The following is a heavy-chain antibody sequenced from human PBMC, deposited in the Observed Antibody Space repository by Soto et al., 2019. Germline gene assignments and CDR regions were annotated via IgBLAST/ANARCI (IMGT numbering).Heavy chain of an antibody. Sequence: QVQLQQWGAGLLKPSETLSLTCAVYGGSFSDHYWSWIRQPPGKGLEWIGEINHSGSTNYNPSLXSXVXXSVDTSKNQFSLKLSSVTAADTAVYYCARLILNDYWGQGTLVTVSS. J-gene: IGHJ4*02. CDR2: INHSGST. V-gene: IGHV4-34*01. CDR1: GGSFSDHY. CDR3: ARLILNDY.